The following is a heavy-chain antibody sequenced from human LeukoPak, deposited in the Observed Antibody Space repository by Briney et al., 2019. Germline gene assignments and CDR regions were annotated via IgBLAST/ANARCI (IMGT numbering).Heavy chain of an antibody. J-gene: IGHJ6*03. CDR1: GYTFTGYY. Sequence: ASVKVSCKASGYTFTGYYMHWVRQAPGQGLEWMGWINPNSGGTNYAQKFQGRVTMTRDTSISTAYMELSRLRSDDTAVYYCARERGYSYGYGSMDVWGKGTTVTVSS. CDR2: INPNSGGT. CDR3: ARERGYSYGYGSMDV. D-gene: IGHD5-18*01. V-gene: IGHV1-2*02.